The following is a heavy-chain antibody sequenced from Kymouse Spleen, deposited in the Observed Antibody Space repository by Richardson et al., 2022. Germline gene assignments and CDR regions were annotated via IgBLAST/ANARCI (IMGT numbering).Heavy chain of an antibody. V-gene: IGHV4-61*01. Sequence: QVQLQESGPGLVKPSETLSLTCTVSGGSVSSGSYYWSWIRQPPGKGLEWIGYIYYSGSTNYNPSLKSRVTISVDTSKNQFSLKLSSVTAADTAVYYCARGGGSGSYYSDYWGQGTLVTVSS. D-gene: IGHD3-10*01. CDR3: ARGGGSGSYYSDY. J-gene: IGHJ4*02. CDR1: GGSVSSGSYY. CDR2: IYYSGST.